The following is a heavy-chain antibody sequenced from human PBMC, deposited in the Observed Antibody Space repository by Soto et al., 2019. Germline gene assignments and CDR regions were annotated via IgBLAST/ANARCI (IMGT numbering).Heavy chain of an antibody. CDR3: ARRLSSQIYYYYYMDV. J-gene: IGHJ6*03. V-gene: IGHV1-18*01. D-gene: IGHD6-13*01. CDR2: ISAYNGNT. CDR1: GYTFTSYG. Sequence: QVQLVQSGAEVKKPGASVKVSCKASGYTFTSYGISWVRQAPGQGLEWMGWISAYNGNTNYAQKLQGRVTMTTDTSTSTGYMELRSLRSDDTAVYYWARRLSSQIYYYYYMDVWGKGTTVTVSS.